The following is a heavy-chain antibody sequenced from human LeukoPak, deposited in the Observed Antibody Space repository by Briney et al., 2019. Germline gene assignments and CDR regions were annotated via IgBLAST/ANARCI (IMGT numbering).Heavy chain of an antibody. V-gene: IGHV3-7*01. CDR2: IKQDGSEK. D-gene: IGHD4-17*01. CDR1: GFTFSTYW. CDR3: TTEDGDYGPPFDY. J-gene: IGHJ4*02. Sequence: GGSLRLSCAASGFTFSTYWMSWVRQAPGKGLEWVANIKQDGSEKYYVDSVKGRFTISRDNAKNSLYLQMNSLRAEDTAVYYCTTEDGDYGPPFDYWGQGTLVTVSS.